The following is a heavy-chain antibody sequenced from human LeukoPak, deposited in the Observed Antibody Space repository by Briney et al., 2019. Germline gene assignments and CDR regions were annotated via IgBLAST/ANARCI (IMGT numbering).Heavy chain of an antibody. V-gene: IGHV3-23*01. CDR1: GFAFSSYA. J-gene: IGHJ4*02. CDR3: AKMGSSGSFDY. D-gene: IGHD6-19*01. Sequence: GGSLRLSCAASGFAFSSYAMSWVRQAPGKRLEWVSAISGSGGSTYYADSVEGRFTISRDNSKNTLYLQMNSLRAEDTAVYYCAKMGSSGSFDYWGQGTLVTVSS. CDR2: ISGSGGST.